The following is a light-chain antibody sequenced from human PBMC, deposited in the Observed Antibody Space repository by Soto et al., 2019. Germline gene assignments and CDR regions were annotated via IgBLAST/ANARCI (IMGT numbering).Light chain of an antibody. Sequence: EIVLTQSPATLSLSPGERATLSCRASQSVDSYLAWYQQKPGQAPRLLICDASDRATGIPARFSGSGSGTHFTLTISSLEPEDFAVYYCQQRSNWPPITFGQGTRLEIK. CDR3: QQRSNWPPIT. J-gene: IGKJ5*01. V-gene: IGKV3-11*01. CDR2: DAS. CDR1: QSVDSY.